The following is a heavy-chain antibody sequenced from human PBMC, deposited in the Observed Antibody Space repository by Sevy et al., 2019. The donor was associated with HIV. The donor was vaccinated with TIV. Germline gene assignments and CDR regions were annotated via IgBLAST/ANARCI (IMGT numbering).Heavy chain of an antibody. CDR1: GFTFSNYA. D-gene: IGHD1-26*01. V-gene: IGHV3-23*01. Sequence: GGSLRLSCVASGFTFSNYAMSWVRQAPGKGLEGVSGFSANGGSTKYADSVKGRFTISRDNSKNTLYLQMNSLRAEDTAVYYCAKDRIWELGDAFDIWGQGTMVTVSS. J-gene: IGHJ3*02. CDR2: FSANGGST. CDR3: AKDRIWELGDAFDI.